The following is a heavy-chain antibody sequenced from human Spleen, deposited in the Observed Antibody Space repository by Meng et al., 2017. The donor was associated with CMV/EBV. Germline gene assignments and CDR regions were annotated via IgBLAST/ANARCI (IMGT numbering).Heavy chain of an antibody. J-gene: IGHJ4*02. V-gene: IGHV4-34*01. CDR1: GGSFSGYY. D-gene: IGHD1-20*01. Sequence: CSLYGGSFSGYYWSWIRQPPGKGLEWIGEINHSGSTNYNPSLKSRVTISVDTSKHHFSLKLSSVTAADTAVYYCARAGITGRDFDYWGQGTLVTVSS. CDR3: ARAGITGRDFDY. CDR2: INHSGST.